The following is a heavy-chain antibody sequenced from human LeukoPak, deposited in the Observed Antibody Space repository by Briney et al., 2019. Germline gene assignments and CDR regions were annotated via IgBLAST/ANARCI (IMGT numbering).Heavy chain of an antibody. J-gene: IGHJ5*02. CDR1: GGSISSYY. CDR2: IYYSGST. CDR3: ARDVYYYGSGSFYNDRVGFLYQWFDP. D-gene: IGHD3-10*01. Sequence: SETLSLTCTVSGGSISSYYWSWIRQPPGKGLEWIGYIYYSGSTNYNPSLKSRVTISVDTSKNQFSLKLSSVTAADTAVYYCARDVYYYGSGSFYNDRVGFLYQWFDPWGQGTLVTVSS. V-gene: IGHV4-59*12.